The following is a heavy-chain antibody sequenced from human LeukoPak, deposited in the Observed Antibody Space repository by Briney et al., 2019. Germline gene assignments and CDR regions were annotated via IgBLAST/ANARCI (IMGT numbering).Heavy chain of an antibody. D-gene: IGHD6-13*01. J-gene: IGHJ4*02. CDR3: ARAGADIAARPTLIQFDY. CDR2: IHYSGIT. CDR1: GGSFSGYY. Sequence: SETLSLTCAVYGGSFSGYYWSWIRQPPGKGLEWIGNIHYSGITSYSPSLKSRVIISVDTSKNQFSLKLSSVTAADTAVYYCARAGADIAARPTLIQFDYWGQGTLVTVSS. V-gene: IGHV4-59*01.